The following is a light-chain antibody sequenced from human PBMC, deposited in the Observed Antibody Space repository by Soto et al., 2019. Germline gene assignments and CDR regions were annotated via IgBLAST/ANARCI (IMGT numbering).Light chain of an antibody. CDR2: EVS. V-gene: IGLV2-8*01. Sequence: QSALSQPPSASGSPGQSVTISCTGTSSDIGAFTYVSWYQQHPGSAPKLIIYEVSKRPSGVPDRFSGSKSGNTASLTVSGLQADDEADYYCSSYAGNNNLLFGGGTKVTVL. CDR3: SSYAGNNNLL. CDR1: SSDIGAFTY. J-gene: IGLJ2*01.